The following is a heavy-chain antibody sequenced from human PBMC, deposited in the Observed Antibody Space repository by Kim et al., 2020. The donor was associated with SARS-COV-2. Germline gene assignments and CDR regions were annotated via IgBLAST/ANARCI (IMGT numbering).Heavy chain of an antibody. CDR2: ISSSSSYI. Sequence: GGSLRLSCAASGFTFSSYSMNWVRQAPGKGLEWVSSISSSSSYIYYADSVQGRFTISRDNAKNSLYLQMNSLRAEDTAVYYCARDKPAHLLTGYYYGMDVWGQGTTVTVSS. J-gene: IGHJ6*01. CDR3: ARDKPAHLLTGYYYGMDV. D-gene: IGHD3-9*01. CDR1: GFTFSSYS. V-gene: IGHV3-21*01.